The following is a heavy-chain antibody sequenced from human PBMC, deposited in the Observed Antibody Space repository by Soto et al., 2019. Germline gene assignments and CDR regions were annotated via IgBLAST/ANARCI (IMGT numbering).Heavy chain of an antibody. CDR2: ISWNGGTV. J-gene: IGHJ4*02. Sequence: EVQLVESGGGLVQPGRSLRLSCAASGFTFDDYVIHWVRQAPGKGLEWVSGISWNGGTVGYADSVKGRFTISRDNAKNSLYLQMNSLKTEDTALYYCAKEALYSSHFDYWGQGTLVTVSS. V-gene: IGHV3-9*01. CDR1: GFTFDDYV. D-gene: IGHD6-19*01. CDR3: AKEALYSSHFDY.